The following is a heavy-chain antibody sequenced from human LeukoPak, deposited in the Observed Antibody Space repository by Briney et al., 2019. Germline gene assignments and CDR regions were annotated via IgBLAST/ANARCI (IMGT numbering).Heavy chain of an antibody. CDR1: GGSISSSSYY. D-gene: IGHD3-10*01. CDR2: IYYSGST. CDR3: ARSPQKVENYGSGSYDY. J-gene: IGHJ4*02. Sequence: SETLSLTCTVSGGSISSSSYYWGWIRQPLGKGLEWIGSIYYSGSTYYNPSLKSRVTISVDTSKNQFSLKLSSVTAADTAVYYCARSPQKVENYGSGSYDYWGQGTLVTVSS. V-gene: IGHV4-39*01.